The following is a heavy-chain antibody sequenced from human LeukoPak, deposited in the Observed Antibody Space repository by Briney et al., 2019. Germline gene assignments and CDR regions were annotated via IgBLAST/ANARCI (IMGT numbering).Heavy chain of an antibody. D-gene: IGHD3-10*01. CDR2: INHSGST. CDR1: GGSFSGYY. J-gene: IGHJ4*02. Sequence: KPSETLSLTCAVYGGSFSGYYWSWIRQPPGKGLEWIGEINHSGSTNYNPSLKSRVTISVDTSKNQFSLKLSSVTAADTAVYYCARDLYGSGIWGQGTLVTVSS. V-gene: IGHV4-34*01. CDR3: ARDLYGSGI.